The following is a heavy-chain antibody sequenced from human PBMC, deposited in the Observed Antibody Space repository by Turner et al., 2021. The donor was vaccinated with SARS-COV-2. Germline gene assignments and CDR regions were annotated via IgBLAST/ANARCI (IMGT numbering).Heavy chain of an antibody. V-gene: IGHV1-69*09. CDR3: ASLYQGIAADVISWFDP. J-gene: IGHJ5*02. CDR1: GGTFSSYA. D-gene: IGHD6-13*01. CDR2: IIPILGIA. Sequence: QLQQVQSGAEVKKPGPSGQVFFKATGGTFSSYAISWVRQAPGQGLEWMGRIIPILGIANYAQKFQGRVTITADKSTNTAYMELSSLRTEDTAVYYCASLYQGIAADVISWFDPWGQGTLVTVSS.